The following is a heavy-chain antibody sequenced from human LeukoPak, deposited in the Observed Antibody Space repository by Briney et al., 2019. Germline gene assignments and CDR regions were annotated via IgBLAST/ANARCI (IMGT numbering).Heavy chain of an antibody. D-gene: IGHD1-26*01. CDR3: ARAQSYYDY. CDR2: INPSGDSA. V-gene: IGHV1-46*01. J-gene: IGHJ4*02. CDR1: GHTFTDYY. Sequence: ASVRVSCKASGHTFTDYYMHWVRQAPGQGLEWMGIINPSGDSAIYAHNFQGRVTMTRDTSTTTVYMELSSLRSKDTAVYYCARAQSYYDYWGQGTLVTVSS.